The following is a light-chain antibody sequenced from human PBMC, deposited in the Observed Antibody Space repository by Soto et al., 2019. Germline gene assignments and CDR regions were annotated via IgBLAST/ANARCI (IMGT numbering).Light chain of an antibody. CDR2: EAT. CDR1: SSDIGSYNL. Sequence: QSALTQPASVSGSPGQSITISCTGSSSDIGSYNLVSWYQQHPGKAPKLMIYEATKRPSGVSNRFSGSKSGNTAYLTISGLQAEDEPDYYCCLYASSSTFIFGGGTKLTVL. J-gene: IGLJ2*01. V-gene: IGLV2-23*02. CDR3: CLYASSSTFI.